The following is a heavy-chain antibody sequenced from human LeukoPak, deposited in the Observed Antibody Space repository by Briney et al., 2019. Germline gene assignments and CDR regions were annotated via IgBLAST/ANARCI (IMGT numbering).Heavy chain of an antibody. J-gene: IGHJ4*02. CDR2: IIDSGIST. D-gene: IGHD1-26*01. Sequence: GGSLRLSCAASGFTFNSYATAWVRQAPEKGLEWVSSIIDSGISTYYADSVKGRFTISRDNSKNTLYLQINSLRAEDTAVYYCAKRSRGNYDCWGRGTLVTVSS. V-gene: IGHV3-23*01. CDR1: GFTFNSYA. CDR3: AKRSRGNYDC.